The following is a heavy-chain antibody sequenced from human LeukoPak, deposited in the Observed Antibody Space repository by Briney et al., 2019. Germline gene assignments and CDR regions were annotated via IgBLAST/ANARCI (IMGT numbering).Heavy chain of an antibody. J-gene: IGHJ4*02. CDR1: GFTFSSNY. CDR2: IYSAGNT. D-gene: IGHD6-19*01. Sequence: PGGSLRLSCVASGFTFSSNYMSWVRQAPGKGVEWVSVIYSAGNTYYADSVKGRFTISRHNSENTLYLHMNSLRVEDTAVYFCARGGTPGYSSGRIDYWGQGTLVTVSS. V-gene: IGHV3-53*04. CDR3: ARGGTPGYSSGRIDY.